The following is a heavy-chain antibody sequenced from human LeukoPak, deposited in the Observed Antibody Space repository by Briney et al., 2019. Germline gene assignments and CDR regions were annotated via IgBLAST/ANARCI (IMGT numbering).Heavy chain of an antibody. J-gene: IGHJ4*02. D-gene: IGHD2-15*01. Sequence: GGSLRLSCAASGFTFSNHAMSWVRQAPGKGLQWVAVISGGGRTTEYEDFVKGRFTISRDNSKNTLSLQMNSLTVEDTAIYFCAKNVVVKRYIDFWGQGTLVTVSS. V-gene: IGHV3-23*01. CDR1: GFTFSNHA. CDR3: AKNVVVKRYIDF. CDR2: ISGGGRTT.